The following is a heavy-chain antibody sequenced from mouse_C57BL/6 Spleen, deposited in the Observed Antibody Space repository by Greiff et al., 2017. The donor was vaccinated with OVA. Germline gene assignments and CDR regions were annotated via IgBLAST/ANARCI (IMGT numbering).Heavy chain of an antibody. J-gene: IGHJ4*01. CDR3: ARQRRLRQGVYDYAMDY. Sequence: EVQGVESGGGLVKPGGSLKLSCAASGFTFSSYTMSWVRQTPEKRLEWVATISGGGGNTYYPDSVKGRFTISRDNAKNTLYLQMSSLRSEDTALYYCARQRRLRQGVYDYAMDYWGQGTSVTVSS. V-gene: IGHV5-9*01. D-gene: IGHD3-2*02. CDR2: ISGGGGNT. CDR1: GFTFSSYT.